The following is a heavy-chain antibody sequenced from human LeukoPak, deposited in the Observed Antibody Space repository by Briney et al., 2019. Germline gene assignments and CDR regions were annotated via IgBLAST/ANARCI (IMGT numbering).Heavy chain of an antibody. D-gene: IGHD3-10*01. V-gene: IGHV4-38-2*02. Sequence: PSETLSLTCTVSGYSISSGYYWGWIRQPPGKGLEWIGSIYHSGSTYYNPSLKSRVTISVDTSKNQFSLKLSSVTAADTAVYYCARDLVVDYYGSGSYYPFDYWGQGTLVTVSS. CDR1: GYSISSGYY. CDR2: IYHSGST. J-gene: IGHJ4*02. CDR3: ARDLVVDYYGSGSYYPFDY.